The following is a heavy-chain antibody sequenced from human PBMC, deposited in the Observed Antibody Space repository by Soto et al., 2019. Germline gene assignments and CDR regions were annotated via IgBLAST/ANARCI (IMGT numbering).Heavy chain of an antibody. J-gene: IGHJ4*02. D-gene: IGHD2-2*01. CDR3: ASSRAAAAPLDY. Sequence: QVQLVESGGGVVQPGRSLRLSCAASGFTFSSYGMHWVRQAPGKGLEWVAVIWYDGSNKYYADSVKGRFTISRDNSKNTLYLQMNSLRAEETAVYYCASSRAAAAPLDYWGQGTLVTASS. CDR1: GFTFSSYG. V-gene: IGHV3-33*01. CDR2: IWYDGSNK.